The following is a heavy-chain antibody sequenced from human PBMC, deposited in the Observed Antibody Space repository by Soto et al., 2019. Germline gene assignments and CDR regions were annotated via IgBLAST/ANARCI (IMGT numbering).Heavy chain of an antibody. Sequence: SENLSLTCTVSGGAISSGAYYWSWIGQPPGNGLVWLGYIHSSWRTYYNPSLLSRLTLSVDTSKKQFSLKLNSVTAADTAVYYCASGSRYCSSTSCYGYGMVVCGHGTMVTVSS. V-gene: IGHV4-30-4*01. CDR2: IHSSWRT. J-gene: IGHJ6*02. CDR1: GGAISSGAYY. D-gene: IGHD2-2*01. CDR3: ASGSRYCSSTSCYGYGMVV.